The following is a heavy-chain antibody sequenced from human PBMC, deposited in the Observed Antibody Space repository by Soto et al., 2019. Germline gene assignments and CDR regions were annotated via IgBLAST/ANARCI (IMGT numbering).Heavy chain of an antibody. CDR2: ISATNTYI. Sequence: WGSLRLSCAGSTFNFTHYNFIWCRHSPGKGLEWVSSISATNTYIFYADSVKGRFTISRDNAKKSVSLQMSSLRAEDTALYYCARVNSATGSMHFDHWGQGTLVTVSS. J-gene: IGHJ4*02. CDR1: TFNFTHYN. CDR3: ARVNSATGSMHFDH. V-gene: IGHV3-21*01. D-gene: IGHD3-9*01.